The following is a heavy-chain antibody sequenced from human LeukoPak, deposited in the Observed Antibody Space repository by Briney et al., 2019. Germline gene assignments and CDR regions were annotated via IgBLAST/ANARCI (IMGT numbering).Heavy chain of an antibody. Sequence: GASVKVSCKASGGTFSSYAISWVRQAPGQGLEWMGGIIPIFGTANYAQKFQGRVTITADKSTSTAYMELSSLRSEDTAVYYCARDDGCCSTSCYGARAYYYGMDVWGKGTTVTVSS. J-gene: IGHJ6*04. V-gene: IGHV1-69*06. CDR1: GGTFSSYA. CDR2: IIPIFGTA. D-gene: IGHD2-2*01. CDR3: ARDDGCCSTSCYGARAYYYGMDV.